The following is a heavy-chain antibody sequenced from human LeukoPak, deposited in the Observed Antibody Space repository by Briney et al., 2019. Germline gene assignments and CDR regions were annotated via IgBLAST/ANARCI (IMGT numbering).Heavy chain of an antibody. CDR2: IYYSGGT. CDR1: GGSVSSGSYY. J-gene: IGHJ6*02. CDR3: ARDLNYGMDV. V-gene: IGHV4-61*01. Sequence: SETLSLTCTVSGGSVSSGSYYWSWIRQPPGKGLEWIGYIYYSGGTNYNPSLKSRVTISVDTSKNQFSLKLSSVTAADTAVYYCARDLNYGMDVWGQGTTVTVSS.